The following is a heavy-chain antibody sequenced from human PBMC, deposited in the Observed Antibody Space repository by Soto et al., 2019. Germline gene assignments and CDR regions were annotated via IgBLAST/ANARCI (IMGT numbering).Heavy chain of an antibody. J-gene: IGHJ4*02. CDR2: ISHDGSNK. CDR1: GFTFSSYG. Sequence: QVQLVESGGGVVQPGRSLRLSCAASGFTFSSYGMHWVRQAPGKGLEWVAVISHDGSNKYYADSVKGRFTISRDNSKNTLYLQMNSLRAEDTAVYYCAKRVYSSGYEHIDYWVQGTLVTVSS. CDR3: AKRVYSSGYEHIDY. D-gene: IGHD6-19*01. V-gene: IGHV3-30*18.